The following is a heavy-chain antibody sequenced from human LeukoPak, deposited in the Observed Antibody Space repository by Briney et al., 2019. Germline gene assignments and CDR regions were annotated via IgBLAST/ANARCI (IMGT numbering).Heavy chain of an antibody. CDR2: ISGSVGST. Sequence: GGSLRLSCAASGFTFSTYAMSWVRQAPGKGLEWVSSISGSVGSTYYADSVKGRFTISRDNSKNTLYLQMNSLRAEDTAVYYCARGADTGYSSDSWGQGTLVTVSS. CDR1: GFTFSTYA. J-gene: IGHJ5*02. D-gene: IGHD6-19*01. V-gene: IGHV3-23*01. CDR3: ARGADTGYSSDS.